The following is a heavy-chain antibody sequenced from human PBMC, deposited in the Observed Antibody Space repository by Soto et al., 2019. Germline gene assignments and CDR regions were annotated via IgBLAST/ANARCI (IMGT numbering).Heavy chain of an antibody. D-gene: IGHD3-10*01. J-gene: IGHJ6*03. CDR1: GFTFSSYG. CDR3: ARDRKRPITMVRGVYYYYYMDV. Sequence: GGSLRLSCAASGFTFSSYGMHWVRQAPGKGLEWVAVIWYDGSNKYYADSVKGRFTISRDNSKNTLYLQMNSLRAEDTAVYYCARDRKRPITMVRGVYYYYYMDVWGKGTTVTVSS. CDR2: IWYDGSNK. V-gene: IGHV3-33*01.